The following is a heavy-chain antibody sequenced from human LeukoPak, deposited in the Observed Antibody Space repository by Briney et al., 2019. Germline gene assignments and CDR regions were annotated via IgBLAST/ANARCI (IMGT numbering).Heavy chain of an antibody. V-gene: IGHV4-59*01. CDR3: ARARSEQWLDHGAFFDY. CDR2: IYYSGST. CDR1: GGSISSYY. Sequence: SETLSLTCTVSGGSISSYYWSWIRQPPGKGLEWIGYIYYSGSTNYNPSFKSRVTISVDTSKNQFSLKLSSVTTADTAVYYCARARSEQWLDHGAFFDYWGQGTLVTVSS. J-gene: IGHJ4*02. D-gene: IGHD6-19*01.